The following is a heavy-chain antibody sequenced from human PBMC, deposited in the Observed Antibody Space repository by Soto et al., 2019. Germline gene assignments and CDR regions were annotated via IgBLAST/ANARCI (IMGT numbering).Heavy chain of an antibody. Sequence: PGGSLRLSCAAPGFTFSSYGMHWVRQAPGKGLEWVAVISYDGSNKYYADSVKGRFTISRDNSKNTLYLQMNSLRAEDTAVYYCAKDRQSFILTDPNCPQIDAFDIWGQGTRVTVSS. CDR2: ISYDGSNK. J-gene: IGHJ3*02. D-gene: IGHD3-9*01. V-gene: IGHV3-30*18. CDR3: AKDRQSFILTDPNCPQIDAFDI. CDR1: GFTFSSYG.